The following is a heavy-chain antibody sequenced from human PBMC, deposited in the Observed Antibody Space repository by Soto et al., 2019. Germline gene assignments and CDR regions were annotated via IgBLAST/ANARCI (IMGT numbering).Heavy chain of an antibody. CDR3: ARQGATAATLPLIWFDP. V-gene: IGHV4-34*01. Sequence: SETLSLTCAVYGGSFSGYYWTWIRQPPGKGLEWIGEINHSGSTKYNPSLKCRVAISVDKSKNQVSLKLSSVTAADTAIYYCARQGATAATLPLIWFDPWGQGTLVTVSS. D-gene: IGHD6-13*01. J-gene: IGHJ5*02. CDR2: INHSGST. CDR1: GGSFSGYY.